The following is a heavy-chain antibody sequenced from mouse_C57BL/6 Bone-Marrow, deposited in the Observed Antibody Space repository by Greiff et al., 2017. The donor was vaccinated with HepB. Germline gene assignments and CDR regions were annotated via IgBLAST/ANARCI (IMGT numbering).Heavy chain of an antibody. J-gene: IGHJ3*01. Sequence: VQLQQSGAELVRPGASVKLSCTASGFNIKDDYMHWVKQRPEQGLEWIGWIDPENGDTEYASKFQGKATITADTSSNTAYLQLSSLTSEDTAVYYCTTRDDKAWFAYWGQGTLVTVSA. V-gene: IGHV14-4*01. CDR3: TTRDDKAWFAY. D-gene: IGHD2-3*01. CDR2: IDPENGDT. CDR1: GFNIKDDY.